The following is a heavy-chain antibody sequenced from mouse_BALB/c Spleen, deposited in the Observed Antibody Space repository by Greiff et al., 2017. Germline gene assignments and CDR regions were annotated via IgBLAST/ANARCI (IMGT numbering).Heavy chain of an antibody. CDR1: GFSLTGYG. J-gene: IGHJ4*01. V-gene: IGHV2-6-7*01. Sequence: VQLVESGPGLVAPSQSLSITCTVSGFSLTGYGVNWVRQPPGKGLEWLGMIWGDGSTDYNSALKSRLSISKDNSKSQVFLKMNSLQTDDTARYYCARFRWGYDRASYAMDYWGQGTSVTVSA. D-gene: IGHD2-2*01. CDR3: ARFRWGYDRASYAMDY. CDR2: IWGDGST.